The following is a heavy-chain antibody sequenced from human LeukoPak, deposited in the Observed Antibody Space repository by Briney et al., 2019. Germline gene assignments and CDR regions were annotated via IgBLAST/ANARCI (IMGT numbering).Heavy chain of an antibody. Sequence: GASVKVSCKASGYTFTSYGISWVRQAPGQGLEWMGWISAYNGNTNYAQKLRDRVTMTTDTSTSTAYMELRSLRSDDTAVYYCARAAGYCSSTSCYVFDYWGQGTLVTVSS. V-gene: IGHV1-18*04. CDR2: ISAYNGNT. CDR3: ARAAGYCSSTSCYVFDY. J-gene: IGHJ4*02. CDR1: GYTFTSYG. D-gene: IGHD2-2*01.